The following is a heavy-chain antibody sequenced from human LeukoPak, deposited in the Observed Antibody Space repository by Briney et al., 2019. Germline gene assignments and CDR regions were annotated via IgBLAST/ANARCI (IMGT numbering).Heavy chain of an antibody. CDR1: GFTFSTYE. CDR3: ARGGRTSYYFDS. CDR2: ITSGGMTV. V-gene: IGHV3-48*03. Sequence: GGSLRLSCAASGFTFSTYEMNWVRQAPGKGLEWISYITSGGMTVYYADSVRGRFTIPRDNARNSLFLQMNSLRAEDTALYYCARGGRTSYYFDSWGLGTVVTVSS. J-gene: IGHJ4*02.